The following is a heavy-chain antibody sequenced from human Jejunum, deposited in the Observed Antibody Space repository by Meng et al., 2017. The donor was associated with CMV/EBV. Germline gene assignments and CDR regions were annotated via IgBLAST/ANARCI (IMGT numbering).Heavy chain of an antibody. CDR1: GFTFEDYG. J-gene: IGHJ4*02. Sequence: CAVSGFTFEDYGMHWVRQAPGKGLELVSGISWNSGSIGYADSVKGRFTISRDNAKNSLYLQMNSLRAEDMALYYCAKDKARAFDYWGQGTLVTVSS. V-gene: IGHV3-9*03. D-gene: IGHD6-6*01. CDR2: ISWNSGSI. CDR3: AKDKARAFDY.